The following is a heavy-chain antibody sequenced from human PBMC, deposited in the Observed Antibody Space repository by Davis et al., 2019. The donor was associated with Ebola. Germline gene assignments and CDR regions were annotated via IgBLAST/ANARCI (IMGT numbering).Heavy chain of an antibody. CDR2: INPNSGGT. Sequence: ASVQVSCKASGYTFTGYYMHWVRQAPGQGLEWMGWINPNSGGTNYAQKFQGRVTMTRDTSISTAYMELSRLRSDDTAVYYCARIQVLDSSGLVGAFDIWGQGTMVTVSS. V-gene: IGHV1-2*02. CDR1: GYTFTGYY. J-gene: IGHJ3*02. D-gene: IGHD3-22*01. CDR3: ARIQVLDSSGLVGAFDI.